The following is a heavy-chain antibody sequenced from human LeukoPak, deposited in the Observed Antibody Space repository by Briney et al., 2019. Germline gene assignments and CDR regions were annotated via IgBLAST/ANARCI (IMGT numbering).Heavy chain of an antibody. CDR2: IFPGDSDI. CDR3: ARHPYYYDNSGYLDL. V-gene: IGHV5-51*01. J-gene: IGHJ5*02. Sequence: NRGESLKISCKGSEYSFTSYWIGWVRQMPGKGLEWMGIIFPGDSDIRYSTSFQGHVTISADKSITTAYLQWSSLKASDTAMYYCARHPYYYDNSGYLDLWGQGTLVTVSS. CDR1: EYSFTSYW. D-gene: IGHD3-22*01.